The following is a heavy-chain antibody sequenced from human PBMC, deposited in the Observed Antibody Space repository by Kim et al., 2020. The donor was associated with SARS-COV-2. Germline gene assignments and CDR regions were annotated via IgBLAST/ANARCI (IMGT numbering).Heavy chain of an antibody. CDR2: NT. V-gene: IGHV1-8*01. D-gene: IGHD4-17*01. CDR3: ARGRYGDYVY. Sequence: NTGYAQKFQGRVTMTRNTSISTAYMELSSLRSEDTAVYYCARGRYGDYVYWGQGTLVTVSS. J-gene: IGHJ4*02.